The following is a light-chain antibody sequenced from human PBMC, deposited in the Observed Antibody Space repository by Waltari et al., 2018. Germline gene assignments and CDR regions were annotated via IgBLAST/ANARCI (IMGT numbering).Light chain of an antibody. J-gene: IGLJ2*01. CDR2: EDD. Sequence: SYGLTQPPSVSVSPGQTASITCPGDKLGEPCVCWCQQKSGQSPVLVIYEDDKRPSGIPERSSGSNSGNTATLTISGTQATDEADYYCQAWDTSTTVGFGGGTKLTVL. V-gene: IGLV3-1*01. CDR3: QAWDTSTTVG. CDR1: KLGEPC.